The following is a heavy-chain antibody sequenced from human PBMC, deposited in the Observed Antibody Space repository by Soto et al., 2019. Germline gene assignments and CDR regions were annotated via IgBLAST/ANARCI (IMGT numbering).Heavy chain of an antibody. CDR1: GFSLTTDGVG. CDR3: AHSRNLITEDAQVGDFDY. J-gene: IGHJ4*02. V-gene: IGHV2-5*02. D-gene: IGHD3-10*01. Sequence: QITLKESGPTLVKPTQTLTLTCSFSGFSLTTDGVGVGWVRQPPGEALEWLALIYWDDDERYSPSLKTRLTITKDPSKHQVVLIMTHMDPVDTATYYCAHSRNLITEDAQVGDFDYWGQGTLVTVSS. CDR2: IYWDDDE.